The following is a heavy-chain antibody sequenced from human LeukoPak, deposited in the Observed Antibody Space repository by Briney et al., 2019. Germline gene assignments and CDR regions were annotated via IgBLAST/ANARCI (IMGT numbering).Heavy chain of an antibody. CDR1: GCTFSSYA. J-gene: IGHJ4*02. V-gene: IGHV3-30-3*01. D-gene: IGHD5-24*01. CDR3: ARDIEMAVITTGGY. CDR2: ISYDGSKK. Sequence: GRSLRLSCAASGCTFSSYAMHWVRQAPGKGLEWVAVISYDGSKKYYADSVKGRFTISSDNSKNTLYLQMNSLRAEDTAVYYCARDIEMAVITTGGYWGQGTLVTVSS.